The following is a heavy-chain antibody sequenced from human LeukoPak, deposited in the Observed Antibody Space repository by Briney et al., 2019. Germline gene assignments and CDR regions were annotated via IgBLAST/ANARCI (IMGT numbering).Heavy chain of an antibody. V-gene: IGHV4-34*01. J-gene: IGHJ3*02. CDR1: GGSFSGYY. Sequence: SETLSLTCAVYGGSFSGYYWGWIRQPPGKGLEWIGEINHSGSTNYNPSLKSRVTISVDTSKNQFSLKLSSVTAADTAVYYCARGPLGYCSSTSCQMDAFDIWGQGTMVTVSS. CDR3: ARGPLGYCSSTSCQMDAFDI. CDR2: INHSGST. D-gene: IGHD2-2*01.